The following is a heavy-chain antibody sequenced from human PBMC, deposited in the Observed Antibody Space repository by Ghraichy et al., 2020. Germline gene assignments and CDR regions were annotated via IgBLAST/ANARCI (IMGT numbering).Heavy chain of an antibody. J-gene: IGHJ4*02. CDR2: ISYDGSNK. CDR3: AKDDVPIVATRRPERLDY. CDR1: GFTFSSYG. V-gene: IGHV3-30*18. D-gene: IGHD5-12*01. Sequence: GESLNISCAASGFTFSSYGMHWVRQAPGKGLEWVAVISYDGSNKYYADSVKGRFTISRDNSKNTLYLQMNSLRAEDTAVYYCAKDDVPIVATRRPERLDYWGQGTLVTVSS.